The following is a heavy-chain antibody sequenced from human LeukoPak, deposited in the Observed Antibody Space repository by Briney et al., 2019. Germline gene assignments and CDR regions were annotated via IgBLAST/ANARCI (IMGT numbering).Heavy chain of an antibody. D-gene: IGHD3-3*01. CDR3: ATVFPADI. CDR2: INPNSGGT. Sequence: GASVQVSCKASGYTFTGYYMHWVRQAPGQGLEWMGWINPNSGGTNYAQKFQGRVTMTEDTSTDTAYMELSSLRSEDTPVYYCATVFPADIWGQGTMVTVSS. V-gene: IGHV1-2*02. J-gene: IGHJ3*02. CDR1: GYTFTGYY.